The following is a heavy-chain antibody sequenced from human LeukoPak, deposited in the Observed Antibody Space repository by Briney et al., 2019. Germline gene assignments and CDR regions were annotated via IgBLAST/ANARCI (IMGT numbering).Heavy chain of an antibody. CDR3: ARGNHYYDILTGLDY. CDR2: INSDGSST. CDR1: GFTFSSYW. D-gene: IGHD3-9*01. Sequence: PGGSLRLSCAASGFTFSSYWMHWVRHAPGKGLVWVSRINSDGSSTSYADSVKGRFTISRDNAKNTLYLQMNSLRAEDTAVYYCARGNHYYDILTGLDYWGQGTLVTVSS. V-gene: IGHV3-74*01. J-gene: IGHJ4*02.